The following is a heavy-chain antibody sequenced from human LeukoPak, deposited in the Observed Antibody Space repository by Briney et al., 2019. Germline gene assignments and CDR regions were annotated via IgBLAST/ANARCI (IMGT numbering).Heavy chain of an antibody. Sequence: GGSLRLSCAASGFTFSSYAMSWVRQAPGKGLEWVSSISGSGGSTYYADSVKGRFTISRDNSRNMLFLQMNSLRADDTAVYYCAKDLVVGALDYWGQGTLVTVSS. CDR3: AKDLVVGALDY. J-gene: IGHJ4*02. V-gene: IGHV3-23*01. D-gene: IGHD1-26*01. CDR2: ISGSGGST. CDR1: GFTFSSYA.